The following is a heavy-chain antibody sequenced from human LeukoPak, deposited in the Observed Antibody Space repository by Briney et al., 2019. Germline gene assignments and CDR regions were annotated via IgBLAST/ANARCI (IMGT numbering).Heavy chain of an antibody. CDR2: IYYSGST. J-gene: IGHJ4*02. CDR3: ARRAYSSGFDYIDY. CDR1: GGSISSYY. Sequence: SETLSLTCTVSGGSISSYYWSWIRQPPGKGPEWIGYIYYSGSTNYNPSLKSRVTISVDTSKNQFSLKLSSVTAADTAVYYCARRAYSSGFDYIDYWGQGTLVTVSS. V-gene: IGHV4-59*01. D-gene: IGHD6-19*01.